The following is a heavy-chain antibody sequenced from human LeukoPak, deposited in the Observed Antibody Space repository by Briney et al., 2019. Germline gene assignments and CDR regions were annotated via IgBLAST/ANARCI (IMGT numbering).Heavy chain of an antibody. CDR2: ISSSGSNT. V-gene: IGHV3-48*03. Sequence: GGSLRRSCAASGFTFSSYEMNWVRQAPGKGREWGSYISSSGSNTYYADSVKGRFTISRDNAKNSLYLQMNSLRAEDTAVYYCTGDYYDSSGYFLGVYWGQGTLVTVSS. CDR3: TGDYYDSSGYFLGVY. J-gene: IGHJ4*02. CDR1: GFTFSSYE. D-gene: IGHD3-22*01.